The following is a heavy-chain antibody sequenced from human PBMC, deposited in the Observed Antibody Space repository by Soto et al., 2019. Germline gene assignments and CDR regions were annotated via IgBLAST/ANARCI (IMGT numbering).Heavy chain of an antibody. D-gene: IGHD6-13*01. CDR1: GFTFSSYG. CDR3: AKVTGQHLVHWFDP. CDR2: ISYDGSNK. Sequence: GGSLRLSCAASGFTFSSYGMHWVRQAPGKGLEWVAVISYDGSNKYYADSVKGRFTISRDNSKNTLYLQMNSLRAEATAVYYCAKVTGQHLVHWFDPWGQGTLVTVSS. V-gene: IGHV3-30*18. J-gene: IGHJ5*02.